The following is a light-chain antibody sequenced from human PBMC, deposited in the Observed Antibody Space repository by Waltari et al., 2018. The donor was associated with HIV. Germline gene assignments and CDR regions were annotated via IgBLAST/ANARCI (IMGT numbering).Light chain of an antibody. Sequence: QTVVTPEPSLTVSPGGTVTLTCASRTGAVTTGSSPNWFQQKPGQAPRSLIYSTDNNNSWTPPRFSGSLLGGKAALTLSGVQPEDEAEYYCLLYYGGAQRYVFGTGTKVTVL. CDR2: STD. V-gene: IGLV7-43*01. CDR3: LLYYGGAQRYV. CDR1: TGAVTTGSS. J-gene: IGLJ1*01.